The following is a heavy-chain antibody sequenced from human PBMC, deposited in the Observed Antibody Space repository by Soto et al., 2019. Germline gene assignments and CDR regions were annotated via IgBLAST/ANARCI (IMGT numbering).Heavy chain of an antibody. V-gene: IGHV1-69*02. CDR1: GGTFSSYT. D-gene: IGHD3-16*01. CDR3: ARGGTGPKVYYYYYYMDV. J-gene: IGHJ6*03. Sequence: QVQLVQSGAEVKKPGSSVKVSCKASGGTFSSYTISWVRQAPGQGLEWMGRIIPILGIANYAQKLQGRVTITADKSTSTAYMELSSLRSEDTAVYYCARGGTGPKVYYYYYYMDVWGKGTTVTVSS. CDR2: IIPILGIA.